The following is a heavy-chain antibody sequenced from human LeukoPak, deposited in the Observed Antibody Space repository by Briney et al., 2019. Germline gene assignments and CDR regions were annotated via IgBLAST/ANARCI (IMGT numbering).Heavy chain of an antibody. V-gene: IGHV1-2*02. J-gene: IGHJ4*01. CDR2: INPSSGDS. D-gene: IGHD4-23*01. Sequence: ASVKVPCKASGYFFRDYYMHWVRQAPGQGLEWMGFINPSSGDSNYAQKFQGRVTMTSDTSISTAYLELNRLRTDDTAIYFCARDVHDYGGNSGFDYWGQGSPVIVSS. CDR3: ARDVHDYGGNSGFDY. CDR1: GYFFRDYY.